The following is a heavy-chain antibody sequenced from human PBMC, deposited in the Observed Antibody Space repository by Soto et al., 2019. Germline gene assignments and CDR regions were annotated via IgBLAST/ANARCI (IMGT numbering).Heavy chain of an antibody. V-gene: IGHV4-59*08. D-gene: IGHD1-26*01. CDR1: GGSITNYY. CDR3: ARGLGGATVPCDN. J-gene: IGHJ4*02. Sequence: QVQLQESGPGLVKPSETLSLTCSVSGGSITNYYWSWIRQPPGKGLEWIGYIFYSGSTNYNPSLKSRVTISKDTSKNQLSLKLSSVTAADTAVYYCARGLGGATVPCDNWGQGTLVTVPS. CDR2: IFYSGST.